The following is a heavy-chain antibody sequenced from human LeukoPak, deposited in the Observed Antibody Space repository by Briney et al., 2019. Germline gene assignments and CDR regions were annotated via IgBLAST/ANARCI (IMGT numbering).Heavy chain of an antibody. CDR1: GFTFSSYS. V-gene: IGHV3-21*01. Sequence: PGGSLRLSCAASGFTFSSYSMNWVRQAPGKGLEWVSSISSSSSYIYYADSVKGRFTISRDNSKNTLYLQMNSLRAEDTAVYYCAREVFWSGYYYYYYGMDVWGQGTTVTVSS. CDR3: AREVFWSGYYYYYYGMDV. J-gene: IGHJ6*02. CDR2: ISSSSSYI. D-gene: IGHD3-3*01.